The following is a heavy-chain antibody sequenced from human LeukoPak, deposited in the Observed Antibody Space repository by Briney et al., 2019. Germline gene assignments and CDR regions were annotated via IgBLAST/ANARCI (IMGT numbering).Heavy chain of an antibody. D-gene: IGHD5-12*01. J-gene: IGHJ4*02. Sequence: KTGGSLRLSCAASGFTFSTYSMSWVRQAPGRGLEWVSSISSGSSYIFYADSVKGRFTIPRDNAKNSLYLQMNSLRAEDTAVYYCAAEREWLRIDYWGQGSLVTVSS. V-gene: IGHV3-21*01. CDR2: ISSGSSYI. CDR1: GFTFSTYS. CDR3: AAEREWLRIDY.